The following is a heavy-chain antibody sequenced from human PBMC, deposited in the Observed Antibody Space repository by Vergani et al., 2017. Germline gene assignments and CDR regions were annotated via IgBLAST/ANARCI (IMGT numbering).Heavy chain of an antibody. J-gene: IGHJ1*01. CDR1: GGTFSSYA. CDR3: ARVTYDSSGYNHGPAEYFQH. V-gene: IGHV1-69*18. CDR2: IIPIFGTA. Sequence: QVQLVQSGAEVKKPGSSVKVSCKASGGTFSSYAISWVRQAPGQGLEWMGRIIPIFGTANYAQKFQGRVTITADESTSTASMELSSLRSEDTAVYYCARVTYDSSGYNHGPAEYFQHWGQGTLVTVSS. D-gene: IGHD3-22*01.